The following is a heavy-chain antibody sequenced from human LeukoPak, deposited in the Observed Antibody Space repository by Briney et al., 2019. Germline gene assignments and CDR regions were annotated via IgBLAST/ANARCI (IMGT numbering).Heavy chain of an antibody. J-gene: IGHJ4*02. D-gene: IGHD6-25*01. V-gene: IGHV4-4*07. CDR3: ARLEGSAATDY. CDR1: GGSIISSY. CDR2: FSISGTT. Sequence: SETLSLTCTVSGGSIISSYWSWIRQPAGKGLEWIGRFSISGTTNYNPSLRSRVSISVDKSKNQFSLNLSSVTAADTAVYYCARLEGSAATDYWGQGTLVTVSS.